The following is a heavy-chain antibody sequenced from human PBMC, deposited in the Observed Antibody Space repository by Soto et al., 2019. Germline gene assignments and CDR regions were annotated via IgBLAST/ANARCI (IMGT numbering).Heavy chain of an antibody. J-gene: IGHJ6*03. Sequence: GSLRLSCAASGFTFSSYGMHWVRQAPGKGLEWVAVIWYDGSNKYYADSVKGRFTISRDNSKNTLYLQMNSLRAEDTAVYYCAREEYCSSTSCYRSSARSYYMDVWGKGTTVTVSS. CDR1: GFTFSSYG. CDR2: IWYDGSNK. D-gene: IGHD2-2*01. V-gene: IGHV3-33*01. CDR3: AREEYCSSTSCYRSSARSYYMDV.